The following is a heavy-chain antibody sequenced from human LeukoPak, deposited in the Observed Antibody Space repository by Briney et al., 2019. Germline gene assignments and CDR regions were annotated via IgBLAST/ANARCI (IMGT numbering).Heavy chain of an antibody. J-gene: IGHJ4*02. D-gene: IGHD2-2*02. CDR1: GGSFSGYY. CDR2: INHSGST. Sequence: SETLSLTCAVYGGSFSGYYWSWIRQPPGEGLEWIGEINHSGSTNYNPSLKSRVTISVDTSKNQFSLKLSSVTAADTAVYYCARGTEDIVVVPAAISGFDYWGQGTLVTVSS. V-gene: IGHV4-34*01. CDR3: ARGTEDIVVVPAAISGFDY.